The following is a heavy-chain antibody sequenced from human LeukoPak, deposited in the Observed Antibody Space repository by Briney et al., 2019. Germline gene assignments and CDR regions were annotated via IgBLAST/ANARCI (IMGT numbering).Heavy chain of an antibody. Sequence: ASVKVSFKASGYTFTVYYMHWVRQAPGQGLEWMGWINPNSGGTNYAQNFQGRVTMTRDTSISTAYMELSRLRSDDTAVYYCSRSSRDGYNYVYAYWGQGTLVTVSS. CDR2: INPNSGGT. J-gene: IGHJ4*02. CDR3: SRSSRDGYNYVYAY. CDR1: GYTFTVYY. V-gene: IGHV1-2*02. D-gene: IGHD5-24*01.